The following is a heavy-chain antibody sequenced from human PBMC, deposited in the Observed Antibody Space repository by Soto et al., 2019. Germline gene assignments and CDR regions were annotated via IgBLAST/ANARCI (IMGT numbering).Heavy chain of an antibody. CDR3: ARAIAVAGYYYYGMDV. CDR1: GGTFSSYA. CDR2: IIPIFGTA. V-gene: IGHV1-69*01. Sequence: QVQLVQSGAEVKKPGSSVKVSCKASGGTFSSYAISWVRQAPGQGLEWMGGIIPIFGTANYAQKFQGRVTITADESTSRAYMELSSLRSEDTAVYYCARAIAVAGYYYYGMDVWGQGTTVTVSS. D-gene: IGHD6-19*01. J-gene: IGHJ6*02.